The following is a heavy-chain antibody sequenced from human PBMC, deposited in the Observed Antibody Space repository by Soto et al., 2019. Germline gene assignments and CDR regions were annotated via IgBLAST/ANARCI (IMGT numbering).Heavy chain of an antibody. J-gene: IGHJ4*02. D-gene: IGHD3-10*01. CDR2: VNPIVSRS. V-gene: IGHV1-69*02. Sequence: QVQLVQSGAEVRKPGSSVKVSCKASGDTFSFYTINWVRQAPGLGLEWMGRVNPIVSRSNYAQKFQGRVTITADKXTNTAYMQLSSLRSEDTAIYYCAASYGSGYRAFDYWGQGALVTVSS. CDR3: AASYGSGYRAFDY. CDR1: GDTFSFYT.